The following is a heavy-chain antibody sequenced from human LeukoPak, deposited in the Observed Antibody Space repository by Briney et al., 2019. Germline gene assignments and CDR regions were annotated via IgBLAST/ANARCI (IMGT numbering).Heavy chain of an antibody. CDR1: GYSISNSNW. J-gene: IGHJ4*02. Sequence: PSDTLCLTCGVSGYSISNSNWWGWIRQPPGKGLEWIGYIDYGGSTNYNPSLKSRATVSVDTSRNQFSLKLNSVTALDTAVYYCARFNSTYYYYDYWGQGTLVTVSS. V-gene: IGHV4-28*06. D-gene: IGHD2/OR15-2a*01. CDR2: IDYGGST. CDR3: ARFNSTYYYYDY.